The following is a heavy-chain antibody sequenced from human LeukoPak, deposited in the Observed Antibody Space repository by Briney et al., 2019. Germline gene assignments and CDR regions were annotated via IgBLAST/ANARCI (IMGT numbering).Heavy chain of an antibody. Sequence: GGSLRLSCAASGFXFSGYWISWVRQAPGKGLEWVANIKQDGSEKYYVDSVKGRFTISRDNAKNSLYLQMNSLRAEDTAVYYCARGDYYDSSGYYFPDAFDIWGQGTMVTVSS. D-gene: IGHD3-22*01. CDR2: IKQDGSEK. CDR3: ARGDYYDSSGYYFPDAFDI. V-gene: IGHV3-7*02. CDR1: GFXFSGYW. J-gene: IGHJ3*02.